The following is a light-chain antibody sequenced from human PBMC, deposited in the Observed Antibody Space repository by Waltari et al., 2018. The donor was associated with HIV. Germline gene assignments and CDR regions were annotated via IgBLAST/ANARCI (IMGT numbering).Light chain of an antibody. V-gene: IGLV1-40*01. CDR1: RSNIGTPEA. Sequence: QSVLTQPPSVSGAPGQRVTLSCTGSRSNIGTPEAHWYQQLPGTAPRLLIYNTNSRPSGVPDRFSGSKAGTSASLAINGLQAEDEADYYCQSSDSTLSGSVFGGGTKLTVV. CDR2: NTN. CDR3: QSSDSTLSGSV. J-gene: IGLJ2*01.